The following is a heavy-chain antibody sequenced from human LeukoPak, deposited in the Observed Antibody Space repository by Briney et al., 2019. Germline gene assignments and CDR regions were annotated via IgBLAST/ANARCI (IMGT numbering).Heavy chain of an antibody. J-gene: IGHJ3*02. D-gene: IGHD1-26*01. V-gene: IGHV1-2*06. Sequence: GASVKVSCKASGYTFTCYYMHWVRQAPGQGLEWMGRINPNSGGTNYAQKFQGRVTMTRDTSISTAYMELSRLRSDDTAVYYCAKDLYYAIVGATTCAFDIWGQGTMVTVSS. CDR2: INPNSGGT. CDR1: GYTFTCYY. CDR3: AKDLYYAIVGATTCAFDI.